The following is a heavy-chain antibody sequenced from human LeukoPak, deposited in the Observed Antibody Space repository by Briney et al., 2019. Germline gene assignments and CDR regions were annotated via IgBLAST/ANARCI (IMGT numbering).Heavy chain of an antibody. V-gene: IGHV3-30*18. D-gene: IGHD4-17*01. J-gene: IGHJ4*02. CDR1: GFTFSSYG. Sequence: PGGSLRLSCAASGFTFSSYGMHWVRQAPGKGLEWVAVISYDGSNKYYADSVKGRFTISRDNSKNTLYLQMNSLRAEDTAVYYCAKDQDYDPLSPFDYWGQGTLVTVSS. CDR2: ISYDGSNK. CDR3: AKDQDYDPLSPFDY.